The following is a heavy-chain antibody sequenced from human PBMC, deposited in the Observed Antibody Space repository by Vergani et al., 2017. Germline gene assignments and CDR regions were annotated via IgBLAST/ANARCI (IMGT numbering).Heavy chain of an antibody. Sequence: QVQLVQSGAEVKKPGSSVKVSCKASGGTFSSYAISWVRQAPGQGLEWMGRIIPILGIANYAQKFQGRVTITADKSTSTAYMELSSLRSEDTAVYYCARPPGGQQLAAFDIWGQGTMVTVSS. D-gene: IGHD6-13*01. CDR3: ARPPGGQQLAAFDI. CDR1: GGTFSSYA. J-gene: IGHJ3*02. CDR2: IIPILGIA. V-gene: IGHV1-69*04.